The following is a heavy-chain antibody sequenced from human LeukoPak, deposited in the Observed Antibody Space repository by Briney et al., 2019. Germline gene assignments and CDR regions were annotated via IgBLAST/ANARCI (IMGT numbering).Heavy chain of an antibody. CDR1: GYTFTSYA. D-gene: IGHD3-16*02. J-gene: IGHJ4*02. Sequence: ASVKVSCKASGYTFTSYAMNWVRQAPGQGLEWMGWINTNTGNPTYAQGFTGRFVFSLDTSVSTAYLQISSLKAEDTAVYYCARDYVWGSYRPYYFDYWGQGTLVTVSS. CDR3: ARDYVWGSYRPYYFDY. V-gene: IGHV7-4-1*02. CDR2: INTNTGNP.